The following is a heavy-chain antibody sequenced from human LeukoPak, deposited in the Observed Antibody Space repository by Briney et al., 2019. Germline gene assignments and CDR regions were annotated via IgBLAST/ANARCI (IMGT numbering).Heavy chain of an antibody. J-gene: IGHJ4*02. Sequence: GGSLRLSCAASGFTFSSYGMHWVRQAPGKGLEWAAVIWYDGSNKYYADSVKGRFTISRDNSKNTLYLQMNSLRAEDTAVYYCARVLVPAAIGGAYYFDYWGQGTLVTVSS. D-gene: IGHD2-2*02. CDR3: ARVLVPAAIGGAYYFDY. CDR1: GFTFSSYG. CDR2: IWYDGSNK. V-gene: IGHV3-33*01.